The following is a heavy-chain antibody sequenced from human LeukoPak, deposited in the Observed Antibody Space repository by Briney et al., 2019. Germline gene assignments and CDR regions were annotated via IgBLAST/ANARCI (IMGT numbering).Heavy chain of an antibody. CDR1: GYPFTSFY. V-gene: IGHV1-46*01. D-gene: IGHD5-24*01. CDR3: ARLGEEMATIIRSYFYY. J-gene: IGHJ4*02. CDR2: IDPSGGFT. Sequence: ASVKVSCKASGYPFTSFYMHWVRQAPGQGLEWMGIIDPSGGFTRYSEKFQGRATMTRDTSTSTVYMEMSSLRSEDTAVYYCARLGEEMATIIRSYFYYWGQGTLVTVTS.